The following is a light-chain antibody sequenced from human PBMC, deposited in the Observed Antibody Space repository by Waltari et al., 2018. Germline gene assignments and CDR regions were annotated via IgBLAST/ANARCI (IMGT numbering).Light chain of an antibody. CDR1: QSVSTN. CDR2: GAS. V-gene: IGKV3-15*01. J-gene: IGKJ1*01. CDR3: QQYNNWPPWT. Sequence: ELVMTQSPATLSVSPGDRATLSCTPSQSVSTNLAWYQQKPCQAPRLLIYGASTRATGIPARFSGSGSGTEFTVTISSLQSEDFAVYYCQQYNNWPPWTFGQGTKVEIK.